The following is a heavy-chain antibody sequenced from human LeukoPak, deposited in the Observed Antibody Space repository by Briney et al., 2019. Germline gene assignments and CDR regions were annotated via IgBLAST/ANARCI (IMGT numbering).Heavy chain of an antibody. Sequence: ASVKVSCKASGYTVISYGISWVRQAPGQGLEGMGWISVSHGNTEYAQNFQGRVTMTSDTSTSTAYMDLRSLRSDDTAVYYCARGSYDFWSGYIPYYYYYGMDVWGQGTTVTVSS. J-gene: IGHJ6*02. CDR1: GYTVISYG. CDR3: ARGSYDFWSGYIPYYYYYGMDV. D-gene: IGHD3-3*01. V-gene: IGHV1-18*04. CDR2: ISVSHGNT.